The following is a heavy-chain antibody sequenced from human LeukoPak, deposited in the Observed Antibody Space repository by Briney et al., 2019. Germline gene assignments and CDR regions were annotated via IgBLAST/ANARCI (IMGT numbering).Heavy chain of an antibody. V-gene: IGHV3-9*01. CDR1: GFTFDDYA. CDR3: VAFDI. CDR2: ISWNSGSI. Sequence: PGRSLRLSCAASGFTFDDYAMHWVRQAPGKGLEWVSGISWNSGSIGYADSVKGRFTISRDNAENSLYLQMNSLRAEDTALYYCVAFDIWGQGTMVAVSS. J-gene: IGHJ3*02.